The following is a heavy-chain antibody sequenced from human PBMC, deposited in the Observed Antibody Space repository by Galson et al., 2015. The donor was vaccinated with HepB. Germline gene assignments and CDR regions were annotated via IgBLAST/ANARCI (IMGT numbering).Heavy chain of an antibody. D-gene: IGHD2-2*02. J-gene: IGHJ6*02. Sequence: SLRLSCAASGFTFNNYRMNWVRQAPGKGLEWVSSISTSSLYIYYADSVKGRFTISRDNAENSLYLQMNSLRAEDTAVYYCARDEGYCSSTSCHTRLDYYYGMDVWGQGTTVTVSS. CDR1: GFTFNNYR. V-gene: IGHV3-21*06. CDR2: ISTSSLYI. CDR3: ARDEGYCSSTSCHTRLDYYYGMDV.